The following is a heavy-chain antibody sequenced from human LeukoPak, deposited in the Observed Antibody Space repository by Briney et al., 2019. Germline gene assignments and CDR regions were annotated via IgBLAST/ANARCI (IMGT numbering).Heavy chain of an antibody. D-gene: IGHD3-3*01. CDR3: ARDRALRITIFGVVNNWFDP. CDR1: GDSVSSNSAA. CDR2: PYYRSKWYN. Sequence: SQTLSLTCAISGDSVSSNSAAWNWIRQSPSRGLEWLGRPYYRSKWYNDYAVSVKSRITINPDTSKNQFSLQLNSVTPEDTAVYYCARDRALRITIFGVVNNWFDPWGQGTLVTVSS. V-gene: IGHV6-1*01. J-gene: IGHJ5*02.